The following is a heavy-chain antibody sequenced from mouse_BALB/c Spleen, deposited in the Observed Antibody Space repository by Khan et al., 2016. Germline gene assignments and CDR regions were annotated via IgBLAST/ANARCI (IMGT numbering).Heavy chain of an antibody. V-gene: IGHV14-3*02. J-gene: IGHJ2*01. CDR2: IDPANVTT. CDR1: GFNIKDTY. CDR3: TREGDYPD. Sequence: VQLKQSGAELVKPGASVKLSCTASGFNIKDTYMHWVKQRPEQGLEWIGRIDPANVTTNYDPKFQGKATITADTSSNTAYLQLSSLTSEDTAVYYCTREGDYPDWGQGTTLTVAS. D-gene: IGHD2-13*01.